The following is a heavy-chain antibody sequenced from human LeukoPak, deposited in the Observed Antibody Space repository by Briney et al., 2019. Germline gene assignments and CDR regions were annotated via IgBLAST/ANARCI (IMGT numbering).Heavy chain of an antibody. Sequence: SETLSLTCTVSGGSISSSNYLWAWIRQPPGKGLEWIGNIDYSGTTYYNPSLKSRLTISVDTPKNQFSLKLTSVTAADTAVYYRARGGIAVPGMRYYFDYWGQGTLVTVSS. CDR2: IDYSGTT. V-gene: IGHV4-39*01. CDR1: GGSISSSNYL. J-gene: IGHJ4*02. D-gene: IGHD6-19*01. CDR3: ARGGIAVPGMRYYFDY.